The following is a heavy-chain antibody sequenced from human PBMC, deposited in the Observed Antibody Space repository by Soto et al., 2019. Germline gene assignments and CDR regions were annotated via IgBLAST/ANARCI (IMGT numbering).Heavy chain of an antibody. CDR3: ARGGDDDYGDYRYYFDY. Sequence: QVQLVESGGGVVQPGRSLRLSCAASGFTFSSYGMHWVRQAPGKGLEWVAVIWYDGSNKYYADSVKGRFTISRDNSKNTLYLQMNSLRAEDTAVYYCARGGDDDYGDYRYYFDYWGQGTLVTVSS. CDR1: GFTFSSYG. CDR2: IWYDGSNK. D-gene: IGHD4-17*01. J-gene: IGHJ4*02. V-gene: IGHV3-33*01.